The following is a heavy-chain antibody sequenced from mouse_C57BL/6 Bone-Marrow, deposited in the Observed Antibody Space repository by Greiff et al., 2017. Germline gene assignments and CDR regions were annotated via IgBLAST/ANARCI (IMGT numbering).Heavy chain of an antibody. V-gene: IGHV1-37*01. CDR2: INPYNGDT. CDR3: ARFGRWLLLAMDY. Sequence: EVNVVESGPELVKPGASVKISCKASGYSFTGYFMNWVKQSHGKSLEWIGRINPYNGDTFYNQKFKVKATLTVDKSSSTAHMELLSLTSEDFAVYYCARFGRWLLLAMDYWGQGTSVTVSS. D-gene: IGHD2-3*01. CDR1: GYSFTGYF. J-gene: IGHJ4*01.